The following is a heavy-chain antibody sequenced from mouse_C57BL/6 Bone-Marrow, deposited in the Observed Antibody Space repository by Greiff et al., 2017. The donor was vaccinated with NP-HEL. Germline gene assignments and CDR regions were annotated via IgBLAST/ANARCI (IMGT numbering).Heavy chain of an antibody. J-gene: IGHJ3*01. CDR2: IYPRSGNT. CDR1: GYTFTSYG. D-gene: IGHD1-1*01. V-gene: IGHV1-81*01. Sequence: QVQLKQSGAELARPGASVKLSCKASGYTFTSYGISWVKQRTGQGLEWIGEIYPRSGNTYYNEKFKGKATLTADKSSSTAYMELRSLTSEDSAVYFCARDYYGNGWFAYWGQGTLVTVSA. CDR3: ARDYYGNGWFAY.